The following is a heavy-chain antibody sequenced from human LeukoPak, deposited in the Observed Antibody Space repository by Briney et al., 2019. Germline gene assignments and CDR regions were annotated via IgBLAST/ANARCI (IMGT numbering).Heavy chain of an antibody. Sequence: GASVKVSCKASGYTFTSYYMHWVRQAPGQGLEWMGIINPSGGSTSYAQKFQGRVTMTRDTSTSTVYMELSSLRSEDTAVYYCARGYHILTGYYDFDYWGQGTLVTVSS. J-gene: IGHJ4*02. CDR1: GYTFTSYY. CDR3: ARGYHILTGYYDFDY. CDR2: INPSGGST. D-gene: IGHD3-9*01. V-gene: IGHV1-46*01.